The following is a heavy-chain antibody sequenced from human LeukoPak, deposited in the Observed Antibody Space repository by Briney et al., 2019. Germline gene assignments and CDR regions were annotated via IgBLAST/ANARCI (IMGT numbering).Heavy chain of an antibody. D-gene: IGHD3-9*01. Sequence: PSETMSLTCTVSCCSISSGGYYWSWIRQHPGKDLGWIGYIYYSGSTYYNPSLKSRVTISVDTSKNQFSLKLSSVTAADTAVYYCARGGLYYDILTGYLEPFDNDAFDIWGQGTMVTVSS. CDR1: CCSISSGGYY. CDR3: ARGGLYYDILTGYLEPFDNDAFDI. CDR2: IYYSGST. V-gene: IGHV4-31*03. J-gene: IGHJ3*02.